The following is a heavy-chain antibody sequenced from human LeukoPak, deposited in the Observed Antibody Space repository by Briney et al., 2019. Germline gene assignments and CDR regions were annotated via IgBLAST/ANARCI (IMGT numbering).Heavy chain of an antibody. D-gene: IGHD3-22*01. Sequence: GGSLRLSCAASGFTFSSFAMFWVRQAPGKGLEWVSYISSSGSTIYYADSVKGRFTISRDNAKNSLYLQMNSLRAEDTAVYYCARDLDSFDYWGQGTLVTVSS. J-gene: IGHJ4*02. CDR3: ARDLDSFDY. CDR1: GFTFSSFA. CDR2: ISSSGSTI. V-gene: IGHV3-48*03.